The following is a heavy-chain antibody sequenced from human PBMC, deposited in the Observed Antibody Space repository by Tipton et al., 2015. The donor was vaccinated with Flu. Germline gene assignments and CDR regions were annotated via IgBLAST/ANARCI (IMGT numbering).Heavy chain of an antibody. CDR1: GFTFSSYG. J-gene: IGHJ3*02. D-gene: IGHD3-22*01. V-gene: IGHV3-33*01. Sequence: RSLRLSCAASGFTFSSYGMHWVRQAPGKGLEWVAVIRYDGSNKYYADSVKGRFTISRDNSKNTLYLQMNSLRAEDTAVYYCARDPYYDSSGYYYVGAFDIWGQGTMVTVSS. CDR2: IRYDGSNK. CDR3: ARDPYYDSSGYYYVGAFDI.